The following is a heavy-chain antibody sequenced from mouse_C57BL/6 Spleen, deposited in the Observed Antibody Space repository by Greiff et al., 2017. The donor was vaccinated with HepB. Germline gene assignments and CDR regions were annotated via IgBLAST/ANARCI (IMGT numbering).Heavy chain of an antibody. Sequence: QVQLQQSGAELVRPGTSVKVSCKASGYAFTNYSIEWVKQRPGQGLEWIGVINPGSGGTNYNEKFKGKATLTADKSSSTAYMQLSSLTSEDSAVCFCAKRANWDGSDAMDYWGQGTSVTVSS. D-gene: IGHD4-1*01. CDR3: AKRANWDGSDAMDY. J-gene: IGHJ4*01. CDR2: INPGSGGT. V-gene: IGHV1-54*01. CDR1: GYAFTNYS.